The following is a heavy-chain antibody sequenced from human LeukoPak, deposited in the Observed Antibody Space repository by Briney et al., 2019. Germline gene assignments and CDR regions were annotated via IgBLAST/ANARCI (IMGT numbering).Heavy chain of an antibody. V-gene: IGHV6-1*01. J-gene: IGHJ5*02. CDR2: TYYRSKWYN. Sequence: SQTLSLTCAISGDSVSSNSAAWNWLRQSPSRGLEWLGRTYYRSKWYNDYAVSVKSRITINPDTSKNHFSLQLNSVTPEDTAVYYCARVIQVLTGDRFDPWGQGTLVTVSS. CDR1: GDSVSSNSAA. CDR3: ARVIQVLTGDRFDP. D-gene: IGHD7-27*01.